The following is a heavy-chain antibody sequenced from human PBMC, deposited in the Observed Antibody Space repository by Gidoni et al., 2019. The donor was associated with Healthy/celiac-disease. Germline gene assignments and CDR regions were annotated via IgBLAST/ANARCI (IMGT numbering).Heavy chain of an antibody. V-gene: IGHV3-11*01. Sequence: QVQLVESVGGLVKPGGSLRLSCAASRLTFSDYYMSWIRQAPGKGLEWVSYISSSGSTIYYADSVKGRFTISRDNAKNSLYLQMNSLRAEDTAVYYCARDRDCSSTSCYRFRWFDPWGQGTLVTVSS. J-gene: IGHJ5*02. D-gene: IGHD2-2*01. CDR2: ISSSGSTI. CDR1: RLTFSDYY. CDR3: ARDRDCSSTSCYRFRWFDP.